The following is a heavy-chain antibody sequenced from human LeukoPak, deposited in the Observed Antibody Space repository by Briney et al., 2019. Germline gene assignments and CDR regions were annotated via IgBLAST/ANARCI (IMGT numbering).Heavy chain of an antibody. J-gene: IGHJ4*02. CDR3: AKVGDLGIAARLFDH. Sequence: GGSLRLSCAASGFTFSSYAMSWVRQAPGKGLEWVSAISGSGGSTYYADSVKGRFTISRDNSKNTLYLQMNSLRAEDTAVYYCAKVGDLGIAARLFDHWGQGTLVTVSS. CDR2: ISGSGGST. CDR1: GFTFSSYA. D-gene: IGHD6-6*01. V-gene: IGHV3-23*01.